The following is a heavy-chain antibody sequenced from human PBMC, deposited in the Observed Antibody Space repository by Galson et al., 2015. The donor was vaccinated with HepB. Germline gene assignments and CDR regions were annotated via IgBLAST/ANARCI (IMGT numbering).Heavy chain of an antibody. CDR1: GFTFSSYA. CDR2: ISYDGGNK. J-gene: IGHJ5*02. CDR3: ARDEPHSSGGTLGA. V-gene: IGHV3-30-3*01. Sequence: SLRLSCAASGFTFSSYAMHWVRQAPGKGLEWVAVISYDGGNKYYADSVKGRFTISRDNSKNTLYLQMNSLRAEDTAVYYCARDEPHSSGGTLGAWGQGTLVTVSS. D-gene: IGHD6-19*01.